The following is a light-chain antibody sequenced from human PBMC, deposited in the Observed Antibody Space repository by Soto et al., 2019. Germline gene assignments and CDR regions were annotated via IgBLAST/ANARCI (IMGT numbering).Light chain of an antibody. CDR3: QQYKNWLTWT. Sequence: EIVMTQSPATLSVSPGERATLSCRASQSVSNNLAWYQQKPGQAPRLLIYGASTRATGFPARFSGSGSGTECTLTISSLQSEDCAVYYCQQYKNWLTWTFGQGTKVEI. J-gene: IGKJ1*01. CDR2: GAS. CDR1: QSVSNN. V-gene: IGKV3-15*01.